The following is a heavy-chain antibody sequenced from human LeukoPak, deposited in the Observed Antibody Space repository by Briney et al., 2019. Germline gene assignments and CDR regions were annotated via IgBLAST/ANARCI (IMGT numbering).Heavy chain of an antibody. CDR3: AREGRYSSGWYETLDY. CDR2: IKQDGSEK. D-gene: IGHD6-19*01. V-gene: IGHV3-7*01. J-gene: IGHJ4*02. Sequence: GGSLRLSCAASGFTFSSYWMSWVRQAPGKGLEWVANIKQDGSEKYYVDSVKGRFTISRDNAKNSLYLQMNSLRAEDTAVYYCAREGRYSSGWYETLDYWGQGTLVTVSS. CDR1: GFTFSSYW.